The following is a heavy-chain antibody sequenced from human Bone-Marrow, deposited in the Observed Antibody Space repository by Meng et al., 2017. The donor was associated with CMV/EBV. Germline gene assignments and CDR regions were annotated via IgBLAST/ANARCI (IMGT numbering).Heavy chain of an antibody. J-gene: IGHJ6*02. CDR1: GFTFSSYW. CDR3: ARDLFGYSSSFMYHYYGMDV. V-gene: IGHV3-74*01. D-gene: IGHD6-6*01. CDR2: INSDGSST. Sequence: GESLKISCAASGFTFSSYWMHWVRQAPGKGLVWVSRINSDGSSTSYADSVKGRFTISRDNAKNTLYLQMNSLRAEDTAVYYCARDLFGYSSSFMYHYYGMDVWGQGTTVTVSS.